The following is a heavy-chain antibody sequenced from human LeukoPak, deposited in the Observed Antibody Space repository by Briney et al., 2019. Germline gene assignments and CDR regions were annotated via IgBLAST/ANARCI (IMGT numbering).Heavy chain of an antibody. V-gene: IGHV3-74*01. CDR2: INSDGSST. CDR3: ASALGGQGGH. CDR1: GFTFSSYW. Sequence: GGSLRLSCAASGFTFSSYWMHWVRQAPAKGLVWVSRINSDGSSTSYADSVKGRFTISRDNAKNTLFLQMNSLRADDTAVYYCASALGGQGGHWGQGTLVTVSS. D-gene: IGHD1-26*01. J-gene: IGHJ4*02.